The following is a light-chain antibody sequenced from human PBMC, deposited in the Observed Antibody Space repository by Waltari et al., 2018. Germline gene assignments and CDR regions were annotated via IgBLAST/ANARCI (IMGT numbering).Light chain of an antibody. CDR2: GNN. Sequence: QSVLPQPPSVSAAPAQRVTISCTGPRSNIGAGYHVHWYQQLPGTAPKLLIYGNNNRPSGVPDRFSASKSGTSASLAIAGLQAEDEADYYCQSYDTSLSGSIFGAGTKVTVL. CDR1: RSNIGAGYH. CDR3: QSYDTSLSGSI. J-gene: IGLJ1*01. V-gene: IGLV1-40*01.